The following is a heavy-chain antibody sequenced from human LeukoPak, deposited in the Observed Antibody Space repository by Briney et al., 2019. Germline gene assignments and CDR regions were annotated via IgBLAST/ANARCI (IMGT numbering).Heavy chain of an antibody. J-gene: IGHJ4*02. V-gene: IGHV1-69*05. CDR1: GGTFSSYA. Sequence: SVKVSCKASGGTFSSYAISWVRQAPGQGLEWMGRIIPIFGTANYAQKFQGRVTITTDESTSTAYMELSSLRSEDTAVYYCARDDWQWLGPHDYWGQGTLVTVSS. CDR3: ARDDWQWLGPHDY. D-gene: IGHD6-19*01. CDR2: IIPIFGTA.